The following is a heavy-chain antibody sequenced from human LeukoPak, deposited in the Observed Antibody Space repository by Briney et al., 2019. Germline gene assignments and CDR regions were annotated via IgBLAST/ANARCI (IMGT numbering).Heavy chain of an antibody. D-gene: IGHD3-22*01. Sequence: PSETLSLTCAVSGGSISSGGYSWSWIRQPPGKGLEWIGYIYHSGSTYYNPSLKSRVTISVDRSKNQFSLKLSSVTAADTAVYYCARAPGSYYDSSGCRFDYWGQGTLVTVSS. J-gene: IGHJ4*02. V-gene: IGHV4-30-2*01. CDR2: IYHSGST. CDR3: ARAPGSYYDSSGCRFDY. CDR1: GGSISSGGYS.